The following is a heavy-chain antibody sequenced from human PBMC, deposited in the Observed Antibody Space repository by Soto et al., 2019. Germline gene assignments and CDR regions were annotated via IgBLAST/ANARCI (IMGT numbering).Heavy chain of an antibody. CDR2: IHYGGST. CDR1: GGSISSSDYY. J-gene: IGHJ4*02. V-gene: IGHV4-39*01. D-gene: IGHD6-19*01. Sequence: QLQLQESGPGLVKPSETLSLTCTVSGGSISSSDYYWVWIRQPPGKGLEWIGTIHYGGSTYYNPSLKSRGTRSVDTSKNQFSLKLSSVTAADTSVYYCARSGGTVAGSFDYWGQGTLVTVSS. CDR3: ARSGGTVAGSFDY.